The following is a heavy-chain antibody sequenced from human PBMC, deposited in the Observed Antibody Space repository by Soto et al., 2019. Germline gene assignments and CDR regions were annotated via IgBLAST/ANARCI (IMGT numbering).Heavy chain of an antibody. CDR1: GFTFSNAW. D-gene: IGHD3-10*01. Sequence: GGSLRLSCAASGFTFSNAWMNWVRQAPGKGLEWVGRIKSKTDGGTTDYAAPVKGRFTISRDDSKNTLYLQMNGLKTEDTAVYYCTTDFYGSGSGYYYYGMDVWGQGTTVTVSS. CDR2: IKSKTDGGTT. J-gene: IGHJ6*02. V-gene: IGHV3-15*07. CDR3: TTDFYGSGSGYYYYGMDV.